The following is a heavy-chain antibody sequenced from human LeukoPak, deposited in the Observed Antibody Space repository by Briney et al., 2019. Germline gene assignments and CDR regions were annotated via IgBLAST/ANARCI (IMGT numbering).Heavy chain of an antibody. CDR3: TRDDFWSGYYPPRDY. CDR2: IRSKAYGGTT. CDR1: GFTFGDYA. V-gene: IGHV3-49*03. Sequence: PGRSLRLSCTASGFTFGDYAMSWFRQAPGKGLEWVGFIRSKAYGGTTEYAASVKGRFTISRDDSKSIAYLQMNSLKTEDTAVYYCTRDDFWSGYYPPRDYWGQGTLDTVSS. D-gene: IGHD3-3*01. J-gene: IGHJ4*02.